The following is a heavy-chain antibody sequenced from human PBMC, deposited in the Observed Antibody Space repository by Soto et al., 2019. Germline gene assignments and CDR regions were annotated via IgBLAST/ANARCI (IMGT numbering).Heavy chain of an antibody. D-gene: IGHD6-19*01. CDR1: NDSISPYY. CDR2: IYYSGST. V-gene: IGHV4-59*01. Sequence: SETLSLTCTVSNDSISPYYWSWIRQPPGKGLEWIGYIYYSGSTNYNPSLKSRVTISVDTSKNQFSLKLSSVTAADTAVYYCAKEKTYSSGWDGMDVWGQGTTVTVSS. J-gene: IGHJ6*02. CDR3: AKEKTYSSGWDGMDV.